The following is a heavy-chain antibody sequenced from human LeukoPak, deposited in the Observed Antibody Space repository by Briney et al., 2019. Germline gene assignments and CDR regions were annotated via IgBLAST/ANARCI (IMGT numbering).Heavy chain of an antibody. D-gene: IGHD6-13*01. Sequence: SVKVSCKASGSTFTSYAISWVRQAPGQGLEWVGGIIPNFGTANYAQRVPGRVTITADGSTGTDYMELSRLRSVGTAVYYCPGVEAAAGNPPTACFQHWGQGTLVTVSS. CDR1: GSTFTSYA. J-gene: IGHJ1*01. V-gene: IGHV1-69*13. CDR2: IIPNFGTA. CDR3: PGVEAAAGNPPTACFQH.